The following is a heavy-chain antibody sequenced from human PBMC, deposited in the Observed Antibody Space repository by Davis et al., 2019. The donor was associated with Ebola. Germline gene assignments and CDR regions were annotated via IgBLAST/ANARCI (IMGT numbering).Heavy chain of an antibody. V-gene: IGHV3-7*01. CDR1: GFTFSSYW. CDR3: ASSYGDYAFDI. D-gene: IGHD4-17*01. J-gene: IGHJ3*02. CDR2: IKQDGSEK. Sequence: GESLKISCAASGFTFSSYWMSWVRQAPGKGLEWVANIKQDGSEKYYVDSVKGRFTISRDNAKNSLYLQMNSLRAEDTAVYYCASSYGDYAFDIWGQGTMVTVSS.